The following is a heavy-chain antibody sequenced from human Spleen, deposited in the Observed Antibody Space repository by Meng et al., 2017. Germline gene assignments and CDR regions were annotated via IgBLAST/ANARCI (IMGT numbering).Heavy chain of an antibody. J-gene: IGHJ4*02. CDR2: INTNTGNP. CDR3: ARGTRHYYDSSGPDY. D-gene: IGHD3-22*01. Sequence: VRLGPPMVGLKKPGASVKFSCKASGYTFTSYAMNWVRQAPGQGLEWMGWINTNTGNPTYAQDFTGRFVFSLDASVSTAYLQISSLKAEDSAVYFCARGTRHYYDSSGPDYWGQGTLVTVSS. V-gene: IGHV7-4-1*02. CDR1: GYTFTSYA.